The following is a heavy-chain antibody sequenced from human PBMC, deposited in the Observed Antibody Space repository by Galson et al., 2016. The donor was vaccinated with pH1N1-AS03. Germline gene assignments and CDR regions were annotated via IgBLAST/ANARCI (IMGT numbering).Heavy chain of an antibody. CDR3: ARVSGGSRLLIFDF. Sequence: SLRLSCAASGFTFSDYDMSWIRQAPGKGLEWVSSISSSSSPIYYADSEKGRFTTSRDNAKNSVYLQMNSLRAEDTAVYYCARVSGGSRLLIFDFWGQGTLVTVSS. CDR1: GFTFSDYD. J-gene: IGHJ4*02. CDR2: ISSSSSPI. V-gene: IGHV3-11*04. D-gene: IGHD3-10*02.